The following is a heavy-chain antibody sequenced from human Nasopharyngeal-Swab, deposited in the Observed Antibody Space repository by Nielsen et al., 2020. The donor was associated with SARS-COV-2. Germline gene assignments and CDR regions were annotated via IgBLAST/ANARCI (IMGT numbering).Heavy chain of an antibody. V-gene: IGHV3-74*01. CDR1: GFAFGTYW. CDR2: INPDGAIT. Sequence: GGSLRLSCTASGFAFGTYWMHWVRQVPGKGLAWVSRINPDGAITSYADSVKGRFTISRNNSKNTLYLQMNSLRAEDTAVYYCARELGYYSGGSCRYYYYYGMDVWGQGTTVTVSS. D-gene: IGHD2-15*01. J-gene: IGHJ6*02. CDR3: ARELGYYSGGSCRYYYYYGMDV.